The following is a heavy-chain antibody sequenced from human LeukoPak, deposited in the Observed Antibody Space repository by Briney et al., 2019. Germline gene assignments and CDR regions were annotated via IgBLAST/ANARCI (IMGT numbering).Heavy chain of an antibody. Sequence: SETLSLTCTVSGGSISSYYWSWIRQPPGKGLEWIGYIYYSGSTNYNPSLKSRVTISVDTSKNQFSLKLSSVTAADTAVYYCARGRAQQLVYPFDYWGQGTLVTVSS. V-gene: IGHV4-59*12. J-gene: IGHJ4*02. CDR2: IYYSGST. CDR1: GGSISSYY. D-gene: IGHD6-13*01. CDR3: ARGRAQQLVYPFDY.